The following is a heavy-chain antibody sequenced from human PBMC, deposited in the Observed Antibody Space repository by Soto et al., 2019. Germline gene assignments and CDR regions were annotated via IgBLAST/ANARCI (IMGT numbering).Heavy chain of an antibody. V-gene: IGHV3-30*18. J-gene: IGHJ4*02. Sequence: GGSLRLSCAASGFTFSSYGMHWVRQAPGKGLEWVAVISYDGSNKYYADSVKGRFTISRDNSKNTLYLQMNSLRAEDTAVYYCAKDSEVAGQEDYWGQGTLVTVSS. CDR2: ISYDGSNK. CDR1: GFTFSSYG. CDR3: AKDSEVAGQEDY. D-gene: IGHD6-19*01.